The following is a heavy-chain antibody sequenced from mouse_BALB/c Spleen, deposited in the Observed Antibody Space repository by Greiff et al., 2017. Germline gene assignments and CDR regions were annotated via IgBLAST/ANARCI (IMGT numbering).Heavy chain of an antibody. CDR1: GFTFSSYG. D-gene: IGHD1-1*01. Sequence: EVQVVESGGGLVQPGGSLKLSCAASGFTFSSYGMSWVRQTPDKRLELVATINSNGGSTYYPDSVKGRFTISRDNAKNTLYLQMSSLKSEDTAMYYCARATVGAKAFAYWGQGTLVTVSA. CDR2: INSNGGST. V-gene: IGHV5-6-3*01. J-gene: IGHJ3*01. CDR3: ARATVGAKAFAY.